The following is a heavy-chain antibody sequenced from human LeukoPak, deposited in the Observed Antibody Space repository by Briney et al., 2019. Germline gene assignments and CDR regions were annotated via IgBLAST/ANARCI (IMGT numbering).Heavy chain of an antibody. CDR2: IYHSGST. CDR1: GGSISSSNW. Sequence: SGTLSLTCAVSGGSISSSNWWSWVRQPPGKGLEWIGEIYHSGSTNYNPSLKSRVTISVDKSKNQFSLKLSSVTAADTAVYYCAREAGSFRSGYCSGGSCYDWFDPWGQGTLVTVSS. D-gene: IGHD2-15*01. V-gene: IGHV4-4*02. J-gene: IGHJ5*02. CDR3: AREAGSFRSGYCSGGSCYDWFDP.